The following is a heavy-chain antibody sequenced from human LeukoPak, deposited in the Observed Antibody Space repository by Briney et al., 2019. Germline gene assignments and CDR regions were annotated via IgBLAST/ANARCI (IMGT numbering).Heavy chain of an antibody. V-gene: IGHV4-34*01. D-gene: IGHD2-2*01. Sequence: SETLSLTCAVYGGSFSGYFWSWIRQPPGKGLEWIGEINHSGSTNYNPSLKSRVTISVDTSKNQFSLKLSSVTAADTAVYYCARGPRPRYCSSTSCFVPPFDYWGQGTLVTVSS. CDR1: GGSFSGYF. CDR3: ARGPRPRYCSSTSCFVPPFDY. CDR2: INHSGST. J-gene: IGHJ4*02.